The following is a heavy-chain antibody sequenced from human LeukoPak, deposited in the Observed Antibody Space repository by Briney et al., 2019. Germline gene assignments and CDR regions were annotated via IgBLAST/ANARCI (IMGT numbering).Heavy chain of an antibody. V-gene: IGHV1-46*01. J-gene: IGHJ6*02. CDR3: ARGGYCSSTSCYLVDYYYGMDV. CDR2: INPSGGST. Sequence: VASVKVSCKASGYTFTSYYIHWVRQAPGQGLEWMGIINPSGGSTTYAQKFQGRVAMTRDTSTSRVYMEVSSLRSEDTAVYYCARGGYCSSTSCYLVDYYYGMDVWGQGTTVTVSS. CDR1: GYTFTSYY. D-gene: IGHD2-2*01.